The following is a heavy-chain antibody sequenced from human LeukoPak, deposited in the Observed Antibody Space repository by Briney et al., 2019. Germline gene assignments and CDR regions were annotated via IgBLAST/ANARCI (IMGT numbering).Heavy chain of an antibody. CDR2: IYYSGST. V-gene: IGHV4-39*07. CDR1: GGSISSSSYY. J-gene: IGHJ4*02. CDR3: AIGSKPTVWYYFDY. D-gene: IGHD2-2*01. Sequence: SETLSLTCTVSGGSISSSSYYWGWIRQPPGKGLEWIGSIYYSGSTYYNPSLKSRVTISVDTSKNQFSLKLSSVTAADTAVYYCAIGSKPTVWYYFDYWGQGTLVTVSS.